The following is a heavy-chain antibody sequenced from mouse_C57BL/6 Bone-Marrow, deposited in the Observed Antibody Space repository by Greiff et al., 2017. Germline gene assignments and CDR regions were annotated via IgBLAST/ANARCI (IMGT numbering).Heavy chain of an antibody. CDR3: ARQRRLSAVGGGRALDY. Sequence: DVQLQQSGAGLVQPGASLKLSCAASGFTFSDYYMYWVRQTPGQRLEWVAYISNGGGSTYYPDTVKGRFTISRDTASNTPYLQLSRLTSEDTALYYCARQRRLSAVGGGRALDYWGQGTSVTVSS. CDR2: ISNGGGST. J-gene: IGHJ4*01. D-gene: IGHD1-3*01. CDR1: GFTFSDYY. V-gene: IGHV5-12*01.